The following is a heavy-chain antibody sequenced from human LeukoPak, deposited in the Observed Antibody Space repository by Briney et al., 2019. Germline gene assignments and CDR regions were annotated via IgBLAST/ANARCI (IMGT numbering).Heavy chain of an antibody. J-gene: IGHJ4*02. V-gene: IGHV3-23*01. D-gene: IGHD1-26*01. CDR2: ISGSGGST. Sequence: GGSLRLSCAASGFTFSNYTMTWVRQAPGKGLEWVSAISGSGGSTYYADSVKGRFTISRDNSKNTLYLQMNSLRAEDTAVYYCATTGSGSYYDYWGQGTLVTVSS. CDR3: ATTGSGSYYDY. CDR1: GFTFSNYT.